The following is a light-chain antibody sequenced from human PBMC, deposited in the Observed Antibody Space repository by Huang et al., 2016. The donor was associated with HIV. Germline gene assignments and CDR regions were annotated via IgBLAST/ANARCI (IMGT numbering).Light chain of an antibody. V-gene: IGKV3-15*01. Sequence: EIVMTQSPATLSVSPGQRASLACRASQSVSGNIAWYQQKPGQAPRPLILDTSTRATGFPPRVTGSVSGAEFTLTISSLQSEDSALYFCQYYNNWPPRGTFGQGTKVEIK. CDR2: DTS. J-gene: IGKJ1*01. CDR1: QSVSGN. CDR3: QYYNNWPPRGT.